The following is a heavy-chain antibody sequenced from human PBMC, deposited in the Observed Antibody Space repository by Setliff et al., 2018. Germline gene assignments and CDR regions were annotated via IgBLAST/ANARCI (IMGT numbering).Heavy chain of an antibody. CDR1: GYKFSHSG. D-gene: IGHD2-8*01. J-gene: IGHJ4*02. V-gene: IGHV1-18*01. CDR2: ISVYTGNT. CDR3: SRLVRYCSKTTCQTASCAGV. Sequence: GASVKVSCKASGYKFSHSGITWVRQAPGQGLEWMGWISVYTGNTNYAQKLQGRVTMTTDATTNTAYMELRGLTSDDTAVYYCSRLVRYCSKTTCQTASCAGVWGQGTLVTVSS.